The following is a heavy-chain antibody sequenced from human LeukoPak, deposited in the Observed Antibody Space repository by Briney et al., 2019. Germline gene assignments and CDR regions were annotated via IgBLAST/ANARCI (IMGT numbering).Heavy chain of an antibody. D-gene: IGHD4-11*01. V-gene: IGHV3-9*01. CDR2: ISWNSGSI. CDR1: GFTFDDYA. Sequence: RSGRSLRLSCAASGFTFDDYAMHWVRQAPGKGLKWVSGISWNSGSIGYADSVKGRFTISRDNAKNSLYLQMNSLRAEDTALYYCAKDRDYSYYYYGMDVWGQGTTVTVSS. CDR3: AKDRDYSYYYYGMDV. J-gene: IGHJ6*02.